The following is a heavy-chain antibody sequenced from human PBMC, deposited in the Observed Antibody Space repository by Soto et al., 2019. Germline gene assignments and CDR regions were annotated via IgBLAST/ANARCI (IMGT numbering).Heavy chain of an antibody. V-gene: IGHV3-23*01. CDR1: GFTFSSYA. CDR3: AKDIDPGGSYQLLGAFDI. J-gene: IGHJ3*02. Sequence: SGGSLRLSCAASGFTFSSYAMSWVRQAPGKGLEWVSAISGSGGSTYYADSVKGRFTISRDNSKNTLYLQMNSLRAEDTAVYYYAKDIDPGGSYQLLGAFDIWGQGTMVTVSS. CDR2: ISGSGGST. D-gene: IGHD2-2*01.